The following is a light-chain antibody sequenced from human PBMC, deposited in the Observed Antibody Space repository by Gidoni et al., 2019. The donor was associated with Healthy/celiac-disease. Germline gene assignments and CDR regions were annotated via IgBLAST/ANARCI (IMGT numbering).Light chain of an antibody. Sequence: IQLTQSPSSLSASVGDRVTITCRASQGISSYLAWYQQKPGKAPKLLIYAASTLQSGVPSRFSGSGSGTDFTLTISSLQPEDFATYYCQQLNSYSTFXQXTRLXIK. CDR3: QQLNSYST. CDR2: AAS. V-gene: IGKV1-9*01. J-gene: IGKJ5*01. CDR1: QGISSY.